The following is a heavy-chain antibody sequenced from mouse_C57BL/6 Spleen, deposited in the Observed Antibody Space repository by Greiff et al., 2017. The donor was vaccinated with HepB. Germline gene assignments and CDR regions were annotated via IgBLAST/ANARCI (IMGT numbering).Heavy chain of an antibody. J-gene: IGHJ1*03. Sequence: QVQLQQSGAELVRPGTSVKVSCKASGYAFTNYLIEWVKQRPGQGLEWIGVINPGSGGTNYNEKFKGKATLTADKSSSTAYMQLSSLTSEDSAVYFGASEGDTPGRWYFDVWGKGTTVTVSS. V-gene: IGHV1-54*01. CDR1: GYAFTNYL. CDR3: ASEGDTPGRWYFDV. CDR2: INPGSGGT.